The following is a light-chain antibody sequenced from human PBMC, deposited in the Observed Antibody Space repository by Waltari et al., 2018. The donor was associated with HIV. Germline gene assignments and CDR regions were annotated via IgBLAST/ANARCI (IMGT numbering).Light chain of an antibody. Sequence: QSVLTQPPSVSGDPGQRVTISCTGSKSNIGAGYEVHWYQQVPGTAPKLLIYGNNNRASGVPDRCSGSKSGTSASLAISGLQAEDEAEYHCQSYDSSLTTTVFGGGTKLTVL. CDR3: QSYDSSLTTTV. V-gene: IGLV1-40*01. J-gene: IGLJ2*01. CDR1: KSNIGAGYE. CDR2: GNN.